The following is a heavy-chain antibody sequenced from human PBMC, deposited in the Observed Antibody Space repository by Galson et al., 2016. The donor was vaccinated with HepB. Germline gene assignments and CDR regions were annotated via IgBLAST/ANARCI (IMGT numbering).Heavy chain of an antibody. Sequence: ETLSLTCTVSGASISNHYWNWLRQSPEKGLEWIAYISYSGRTNSNPSLRSRVTISIDTSKNQHPLKLRAVTAADAAVYYCARAGGYDLDSWGQGTLVTVSS. CDR2: ISYSGRT. D-gene: IGHD3-16*01. CDR3: ARAGGYDLDS. CDR1: GASISNHY. V-gene: IGHV4-59*11. J-gene: IGHJ4*02.